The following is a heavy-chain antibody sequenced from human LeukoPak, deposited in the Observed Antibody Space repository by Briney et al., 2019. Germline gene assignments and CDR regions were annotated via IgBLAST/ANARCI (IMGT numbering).Heavy chain of an antibody. CDR2: IKGDGSEK. J-gene: IGHJ4*02. D-gene: IGHD1-1*01. Sequence: TGGSLRLSCAASGFTFRTYWMTWVRQAPGKGLEWVANIKGDGSEKKYVDSVKGRFTISRDNAKNSLYLQMNSLRAEDTAVYYCARQVPTAEFDCWGQGTLVTVSS. V-gene: IGHV3-7*01. CDR1: GFTFRTYW. CDR3: ARQVPTAEFDC.